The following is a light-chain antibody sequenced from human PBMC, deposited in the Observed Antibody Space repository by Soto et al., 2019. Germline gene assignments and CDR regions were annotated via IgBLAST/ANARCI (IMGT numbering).Light chain of an antibody. V-gene: IGLV2-14*01. J-gene: IGLJ3*02. CDR3: SSYTSSNTWV. CDR2: EVS. CDR1: SSDVGAYDY. Sequence: QSALTQPASVSGSPGQSITISCTGTSSDVGAYDYVSWYQQHPGKAPKLMISEVSNRPSGVSDRFSGSKSGNTASLTISGLQADDEADYYCSSYTSSNTWVFGGGTKLTGL.